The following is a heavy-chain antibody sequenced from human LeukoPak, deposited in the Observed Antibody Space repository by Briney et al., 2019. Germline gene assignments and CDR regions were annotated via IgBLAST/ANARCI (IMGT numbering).Heavy chain of an antibody. J-gene: IGHJ4*02. Sequence: ASVKVSCKTSGYIFTSYGISWVRQAPGQGLEWMGWISGYSGDTNYAQKLQGRVTMTTDTSTSTAYMELRSLRSDDTAVYYCARDGVVTPYYFYYWGQGTPVTVSS. V-gene: IGHV1-18*01. D-gene: IGHD3-3*01. CDR2: ISGYSGDT. CDR1: GYIFTSYG. CDR3: ARDGVVTPYYFYY.